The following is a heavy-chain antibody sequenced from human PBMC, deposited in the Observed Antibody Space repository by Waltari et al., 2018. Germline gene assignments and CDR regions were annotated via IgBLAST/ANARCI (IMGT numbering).Heavy chain of an antibody. CDR3: ARVYDFWSGYYYYYGMDV. V-gene: IGHV4-59*01. D-gene: IGHD3-3*01. Sequence: QVQLQESGPGLVKPSETLSLTCTVSGGSISSYYWSWIRQPPGKGLEWIGYIYYSGSTNYNPSLKSRVTISVDTSKNQFSLKLGSVTAADTAVYYCARVYDFWSGYYYYYGMDVWGQGTTVTVSS. J-gene: IGHJ6*02. CDR1: GGSISSYY. CDR2: IYYSGST.